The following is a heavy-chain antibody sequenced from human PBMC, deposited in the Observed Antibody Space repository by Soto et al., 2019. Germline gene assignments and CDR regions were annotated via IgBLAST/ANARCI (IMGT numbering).Heavy chain of an antibody. Sequence: SETLSLTCTVSGGSISSYYWSWIRQPPGKGLEWIGYIYYSGGTNYNPFLKSRVTISVDTSKNQFSLKLSSVTAADTAVYYCARQGYGGNSAAFDIWGQGTMVTVSS. CDR3: ARQGYGGNSAAFDI. CDR1: GGSISSYY. D-gene: IGHD4-17*01. V-gene: IGHV4-59*08. CDR2: IYYSGGT. J-gene: IGHJ3*02.